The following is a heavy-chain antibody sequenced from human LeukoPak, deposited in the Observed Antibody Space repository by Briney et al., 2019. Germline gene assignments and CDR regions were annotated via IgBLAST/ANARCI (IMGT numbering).Heavy chain of an antibody. V-gene: IGHV4-34*01. J-gene: IGHJ5*02. D-gene: IGHD3-10*01. Sequence: SETLSLTCAVYGGSFSGYYWSWIRQPPGKGLEWIGEINHSGSTNYNPSLKSRVTISVDTSKNQFSLKLSSVTAADTAVYYCARGRSRLLWFGEPNNWFDPWGQGTLVTVSS. CDR2: INHSGST. CDR1: GGSFSGYY. CDR3: ARGRSRLLWFGEPNNWFDP.